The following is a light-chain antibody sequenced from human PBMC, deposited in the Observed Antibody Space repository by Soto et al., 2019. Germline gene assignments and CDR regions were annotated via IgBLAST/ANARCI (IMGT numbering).Light chain of an antibody. CDR3: QEYNNWRPIT. Sequence: EIVLTQSPGTLSSSPGERATLSCRASQSISSKLAWYQQKPGQAPRLLIYGASTRATGIPVRFSGSGSGTEFTLTITSLQSEDFAVYYCQEYNNWRPITFGGGTKVDIK. CDR2: GAS. CDR1: QSISSK. V-gene: IGKV3-15*01. J-gene: IGKJ4*01.